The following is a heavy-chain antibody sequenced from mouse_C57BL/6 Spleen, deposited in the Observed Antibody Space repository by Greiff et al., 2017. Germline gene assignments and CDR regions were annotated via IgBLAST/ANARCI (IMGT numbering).Heavy chain of an antibody. CDR1: GFTFSSYG. V-gene: IGHV5-6*01. CDR2: ISSGGSYT. CDR3: ASGRFYTTVQIPKGGFAY. Sequence: EVQLVESGGDLVKPGGSLKLSCAASGFTFSSYGMSWVRQTPDKRLEWVATISSGGSYTYYPDSVKGRFTITRDNAKNTLYLQMSSLKSEDTAMYYCASGRFYTTVQIPKGGFAYWGQGALVTVAA. J-gene: IGHJ3*01. D-gene: IGHD1-1*01.